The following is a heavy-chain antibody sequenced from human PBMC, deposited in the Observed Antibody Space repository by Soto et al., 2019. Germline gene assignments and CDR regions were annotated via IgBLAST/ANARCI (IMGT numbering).Heavy chain of an antibody. J-gene: IGHJ5*02. CDR3: ERERVVGAKLMRWFDP. CDR1: GYTFSSYA. Sequence: RPSVKVSCKASGYTFSSYAIHWVRQAPGQRLEWMGWINAGNGNTKYSQTFQGRVTITRDTSASTAYMELSSLRSEDTAVYYCERERVVGAKLMRWFDPWGKGTLGTVS. CDR2: INAGNGNT. D-gene: IGHD1-26*01. V-gene: IGHV1-3*01.